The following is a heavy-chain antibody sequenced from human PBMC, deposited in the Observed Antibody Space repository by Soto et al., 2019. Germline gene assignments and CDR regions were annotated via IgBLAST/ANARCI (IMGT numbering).Heavy chain of an antibody. V-gene: IGHV3-7*05. J-gene: IGHJ4*02. Sequence: EVQLVESGGGLVQPGGSLRLSCAASGFTFSTYLLSWVRQAPGKGLEWVANIKQDGSEKYYVDSVKGRFTISRDNANDSLYLQMSSLRAEDTAVYYCARDMQLWIGELLFDYWGQGILVTVST. D-gene: IGHD3-10*01. CDR3: ARDMQLWIGELLFDY. CDR1: GFTFSTYL. CDR2: IKQDGSEK.